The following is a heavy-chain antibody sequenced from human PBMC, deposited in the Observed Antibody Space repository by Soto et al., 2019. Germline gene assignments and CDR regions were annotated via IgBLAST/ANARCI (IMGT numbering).Heavy chain of an antibody. Sequence: SLRLSCAASGFTFSSYAMSWVRQAPGKGLEWVSAISGSGGSTYYADSVKGRFTISRDNSKNTLYLQMNSLRAEDTAVYYCAKDQFYSPGYYYFDYWGQGTLVTVSS. CDR1: GFTFSSYA. CDR3: AKDQFYSPGYYYFDY. CDR2: ISGSGGST. J-gene: IGHJ4*02. V-gene: IGHV3-23*01. D-gene: IGHD6-25*01.